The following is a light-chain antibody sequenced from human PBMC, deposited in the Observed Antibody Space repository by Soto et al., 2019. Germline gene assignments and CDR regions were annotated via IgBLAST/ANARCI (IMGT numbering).Light chain of an antibody. CDR2: GAS. Sequence: EIVMTQSPATLSVSPGERATLSCRASQSVSSNLAWYQQKPGQAPRLLIYGASTRATGIPARFSGSGSGTEFTLTISSLQPEDFAVYFCQQRSNWPRLTFGGGTKVEI. CDR3: QQRSNWPRLT. V-gene: IGKV3-15*01. J-gene: IGKJ4*01. CDR1: QSVSSN.